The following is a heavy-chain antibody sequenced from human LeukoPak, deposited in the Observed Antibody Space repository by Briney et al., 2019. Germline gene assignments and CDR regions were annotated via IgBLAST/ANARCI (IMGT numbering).Heavy chain of an antibody. CDR2: IRGDGGST. CDR1: GFTFDDYA. J-gene: IGHJ4*02. Sequence: PGGSLRLSCAASGFTFDDYAMHWVRQAPGKGLEWVSLIRGDGGSTYYADSVKGRFTISRDNSKNSLYLQMNSLRTEETALYYCAKDLTMITFGGPEFDYWGQGTLVTVSS. CDR3: AKDLTMITFGGPEFDY. V-gene: IGHV3-43*02. D-gene: IGHD3-16*01.